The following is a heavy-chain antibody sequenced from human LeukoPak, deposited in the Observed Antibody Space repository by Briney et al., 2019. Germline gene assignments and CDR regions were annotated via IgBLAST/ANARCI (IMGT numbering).Heavy chain of an antibody. V-gene: IGHV3-21*01. J-gene: IGHJ4*02. CDR3: ASGYCSGGSCYPYDY. Sequence: PGGSLRLSCAASGFTFSSYGLNWVRQAPGKGLEWVSSISSSGRYIYYADSVKGRFTVSRDNAKNSLYLQMNSLRAEDTAVYYCASGYCSGGSCYPYDYWGQGTLVTVSS. D-gene: IGHD2-15*01. CDR2: ISSSGRYI. CDR1: GFTFSSYG.